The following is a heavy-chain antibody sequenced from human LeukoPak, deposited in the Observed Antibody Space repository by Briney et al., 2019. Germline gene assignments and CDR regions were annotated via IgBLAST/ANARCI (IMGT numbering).Heavy chain of an antibody. Sequence: PSETLSLTCTVSGGSISNYYWSWIRQPAGKGLEWIGRIYTSGSPNYNPFLKTRVTMSVDTSKNQFSLKLSSVTAADTAVYYCARTGYSSSFDYWGQGTLVTVSS. CDR1: GGSISNYY. D-gene: IGHD6-13*01. CDR2: IYTSGSP. J-gene: IGHJ4*02. CDR3: ARTGYSSSFDY. V-gene: IGHV4-4*07.